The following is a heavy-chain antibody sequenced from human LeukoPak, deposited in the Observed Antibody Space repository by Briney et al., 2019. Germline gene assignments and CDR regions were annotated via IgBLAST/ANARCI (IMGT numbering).Heavy chain of an antibody. V-gene: IGHV3-21*01. CDR3: ARAPRWEPIDY. J-gene: IGHJ4*02. CDR1: GFTFSSYS. CDR2: ISGSGSYI. D-gene: IGHD1-26*01. Sequence: GGSLRLSCAASGFTFSSYSMNWVRQAPGKGLEWVSLISGSGSYIYYADSVKGRFTISRDNAKNSLYLQMNSLRAEDTAVFYCARAPRWEPIDYWGQGTLVTVSS.